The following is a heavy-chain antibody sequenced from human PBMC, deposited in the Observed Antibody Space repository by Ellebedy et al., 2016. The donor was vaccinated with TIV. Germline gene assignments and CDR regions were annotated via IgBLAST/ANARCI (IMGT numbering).Heavy chain of an antibody. CDR3: ARGSQLLYGSGSYYKG. D-gene: IGHD3-10*01. V-gene: IGHV4-34*01. J-gene: IGHJ4*02. Sequence: SETLSLTXAVYGGSFSGYYWSWIRQPPGKGLEWIGEINHSGSTNYNPSLKSRVTISVDTSKNQFSLKLSSVTAADTAVYYCARGSQLLYGSGSYYKGWGQGTLVTVSS. CDR1: GGSFSGYY. CDR2: INHSGST.